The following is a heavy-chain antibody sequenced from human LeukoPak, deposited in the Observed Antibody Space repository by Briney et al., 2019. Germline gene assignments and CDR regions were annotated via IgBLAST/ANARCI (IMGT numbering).Heavy chain of an antibody. D-gene: IGHD6-13*01. CDR3: ARVPSGSSWYFDY. J-gene: IGHJ4*02. CDR1: GDSVSSNSTA. CDR2: TYYRSKWYK. V-gene: IGHV6-1*01. Sequence: SQTLSLTCAISGDSVSSNSTAWNWIRQSPSRGLEWLGRTYYRSKWYKDYAVSVKSRMTINADTSKNQFSLQLNSVTPEDTAVYYCARVPSGSSWYFDYWGQGTLVTVSS.